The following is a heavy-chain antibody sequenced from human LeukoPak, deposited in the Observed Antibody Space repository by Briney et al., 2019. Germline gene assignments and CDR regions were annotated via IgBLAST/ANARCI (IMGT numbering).Heavy chain of an antibody. J-gene: IGHJ4*02. CDR2: INHNGNVN. CDR3: AKLRGKYSSSNPGY. V-gene: IGHV3-7*03. CDR1: GFTFSSYW. D-gene: IGHD6-6*01. Sequence: GGSLRLSCAASGFTFSSYWMNWARQAPGKGLEWVASINHNGNVNYYVDSVKGRFTISRDNSKNTLYLQMNSLRAEDTAVYYCAKLRGKYSSSNPGYWGQGTLVTVSS.